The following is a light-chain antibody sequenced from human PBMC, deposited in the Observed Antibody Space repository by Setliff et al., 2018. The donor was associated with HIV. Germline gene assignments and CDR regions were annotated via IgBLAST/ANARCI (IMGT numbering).Light chain of an antibody. CDR2: EVN. Sequence: QSVLTQPRSVSGSPGQSVAISCTGTNSDVGAYSYVSWYQQPPGKVPKLIIYEVNKRPSGVPDRFSGSKSGNAASLTISGLQADDEADYYCCSHAGSYTLVFGGGTKVTVL. V-gene: IGLV2-11*01. CDR3: CSHAGSYTLV. CDR1: NSDVGAYSY. J-gene: IGLJ2*01.